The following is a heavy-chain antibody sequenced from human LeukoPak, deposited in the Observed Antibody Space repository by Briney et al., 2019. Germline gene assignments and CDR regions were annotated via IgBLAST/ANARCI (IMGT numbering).Heavy chain of an antibody. Sequence: SETLSLTCAVYGGSFTHYYWSWIRQVPGKGLEWIGEIHHRAGTNYNPSLKSRVTISADTSKNQFSLTLSSVTAADTAVYYCASFRVVPAAIRAEYFQHWGQGTLVTVSS. CDR2: IHHRAGT. CDR1: GGSFTHYY. CDR3: ASFRVVPAAIRAEYFQH. J-gene: IGHJ1*01. D-gene: IGHD2-2*01. V-gene: IGHV4-34*01.